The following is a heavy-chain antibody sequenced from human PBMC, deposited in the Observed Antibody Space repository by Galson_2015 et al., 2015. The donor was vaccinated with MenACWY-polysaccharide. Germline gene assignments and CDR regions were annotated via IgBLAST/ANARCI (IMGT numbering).Heavy chain of an antibody. D-gene: IGHD1-26*01. Sequence: SETLSLTCAVSDYSIRSGYFWGWIRQPPGKGLEWIASIFHSGTTYYNPSLKSRVTISVDTSKNQFSLKPSSVTAADTAVYYCARVEKYSGSFYILYWGQGTLVTVSS. CDR2: IFHSGTT. V-gene: IGHV4-38-2*01. CDR1: DYSIRSGYF. CDR3: ARVEKYSGSFYILY. J-gene: IGHJ4*02.